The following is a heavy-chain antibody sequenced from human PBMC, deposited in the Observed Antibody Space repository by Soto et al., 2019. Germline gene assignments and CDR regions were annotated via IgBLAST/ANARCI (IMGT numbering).Heavy chain of an antibody. CDR3: ARSDGRY. CDR1: GGSISSYY. Sequence: SETLSLTCTVSGGSISSYYWSWIRQPPGKGQEWIGYIYYSGSTNYNPSLKSRVTISVDTSKNQFSLKLSSVTAADTALYYCARSDGRYWGQGTLVTVSS. CDR2: IYYSGST. V-gene: IGHV4-59*01. J-gene: IGHJ4*02.